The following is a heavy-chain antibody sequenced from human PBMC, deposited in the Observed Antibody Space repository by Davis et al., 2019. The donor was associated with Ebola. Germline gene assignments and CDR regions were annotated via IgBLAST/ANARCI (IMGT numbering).Heavy chain of an antibody. CDR2: IKQDGSGN. CDR1: GFTFSKYW. D-gene: IGHD3-9*01. V-gene: IGHV3-7*01. J-gene: IGHJ4*02. CDR3: VRDGEVDIFGTVIYLDFFDL. Sequence: PGGSLRLSCEASGFTFSKYWMSWVRQSPGKGLEWVANIKQDGSGNGYVDSVKGRFTISRDNAKNSLYLQMNSLRAEDTAVYYCVRDGEVDIFGTVIYLDFFDLWGQGALVTVSS.